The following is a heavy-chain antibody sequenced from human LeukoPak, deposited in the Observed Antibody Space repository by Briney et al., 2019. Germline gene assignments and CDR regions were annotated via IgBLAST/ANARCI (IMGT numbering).Heavy chain of an antibody. D-gene: IGHD6-19*01. CDR1: GYTFTGYY. J-gene: IGHJ4*02. CDR2: INPSGGST. CDR3: ASSRVAVAGLGTL. Sequence: GASVKVSCKASGYTFTGYYMHWVRQAPGQGLEWMGIINPSGGSTSYAPKFQGRVTMTRDTSTSTVYMELSSLRSEDTAVYYCASSRVAVAGLGTLWGQGTLVTVSS. V-gene: IGHV1-46*01.